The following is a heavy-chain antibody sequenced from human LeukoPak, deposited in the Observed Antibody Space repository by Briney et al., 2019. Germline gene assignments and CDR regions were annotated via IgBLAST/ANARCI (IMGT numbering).Heavy chain of an antibody. CDR1: GGSISSGGYS. V-gene: IGHV4-30-2*01. CDR2: IYHSGST. D-gene: IGHD3-22*01. CDR3: ARVRYYDSSGYPRTDWYFDL. J-gene: IGHJ2*01. Sequence: SATLSLTCAVSGGSISSGGYSWSWIRQPPGKGLAWIGYIYHSGSTYYNPSLKSRVTISVDRSKNQFSLKLSSVTAADTAVYYCARVRYYDSSGYPRTDWYFDLWGRGTLVTVSS.